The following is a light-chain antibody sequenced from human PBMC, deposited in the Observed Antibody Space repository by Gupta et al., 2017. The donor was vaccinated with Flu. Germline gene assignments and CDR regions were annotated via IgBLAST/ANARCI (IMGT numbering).Light chain of an antibody. J-gene: IGLJ3*02. Sequence: SYELTQPPSVSVSPGQTATISCSGDSLSTQHTYWYQQKPGRAPLLVIFKDTERPSGIPERFSGSNSGTVVTLTIRGVQAEDEAAYFCQSADNSGTYVVFGGGTKLTV. CDR2: KDT. CDR3: QSADNSGTYVV. V-gene: IGLV3-25*03. CDR1: SLSTQH.